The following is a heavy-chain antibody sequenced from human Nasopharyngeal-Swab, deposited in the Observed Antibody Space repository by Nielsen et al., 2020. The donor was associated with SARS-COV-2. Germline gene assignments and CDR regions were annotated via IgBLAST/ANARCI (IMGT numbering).Heavy chain of an antibody. CDR3: AREGYCSGGSCYSGRPYYYYYMDV. D-gene: IGHD2-15*01. J-gene: IGHJ6*03. V-gene: IGHV4-34*01. CDR2: INHSGST. Sequence: WIRQPPGKGLEWMGEINHSGSTNYNPSLKSRGTISVDTSNNQFSLKLSSVTAADTAVYYCAREGYCSGGSCYSGRPYYYYYMDVWGKGTTVTVSS.